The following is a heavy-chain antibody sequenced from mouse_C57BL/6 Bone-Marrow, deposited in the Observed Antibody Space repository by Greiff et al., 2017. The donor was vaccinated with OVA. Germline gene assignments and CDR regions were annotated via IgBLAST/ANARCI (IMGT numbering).Heavy chain of an antibody. CDR2: IWSGGST. D-gene: IGHD1-1*01. CDR1: GFSLTSYG. CDR3: ASYYYGSSWGYYAMDY. V-gene: IGHV2-2*01. J-gene: IGHJ4*01. Sequence: VKLLESGPGLVQPSQSLSITCTVSGFSLTSYGVHWVRQSPGKGLEWLGVIWSGGSTDYNAAFISRLSISKDNSKSQVFFKMNSLQADDTAIYYCASYYYGSSWGYYAMDYWGQGTSVTVSS.